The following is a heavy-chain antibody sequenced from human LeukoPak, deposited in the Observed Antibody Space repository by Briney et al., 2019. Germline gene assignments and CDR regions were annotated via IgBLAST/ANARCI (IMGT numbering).Heavy chain of an antibody. V-gene: IGHV4-59*01. Sequence: SETLSLTCTVSGGSISSYYWSWIRQPPGKGLEWIGYIYYSGSTTYNPSLKSRVTISVDTSKNQFSLKLSSVTAADTAVYYCASSIYAIAAAAYWGQGTLVTVSS. D-gene: IGHD6-13*01. CDR3: ASSIYAIAAAAY. J-gene: IGHJ4*02. CDR2: IYYSGST. CDR1: GGSISSYY.